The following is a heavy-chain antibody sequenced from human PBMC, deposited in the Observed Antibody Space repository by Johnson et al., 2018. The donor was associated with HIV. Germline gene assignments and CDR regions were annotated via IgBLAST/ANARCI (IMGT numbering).Heavy chain of an antibody. CDR1: GLTFNNAW. Sequence: VQLVESGGGLVKPGGSLRLSCAASGLTFNNAWMSWVRQAPGKGLEWVGRIKSETDGGTTDYAAPVKDRFIISRDDSKDTLYLQMNSLRAEDTAVYYCASLYSGYDNDAFDIWGQGTMVTVSS. CDR2: IKSETDGGTT. CDR3: ASLYSGYDNDAFDI. V-gene: IGHV3-15*01. J-gene: IGHJ3*02. D-gene: IGHD5-12*01.